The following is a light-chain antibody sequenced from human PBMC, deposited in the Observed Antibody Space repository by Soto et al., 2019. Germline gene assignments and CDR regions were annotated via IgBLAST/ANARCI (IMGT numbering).Light chain of an antibody. V-gene: IGLV2-14*01. J-gene: IGLJ2*01. Sequence: QSALPQPASVSGSRGQSITISCTGTGTSSDVRDYNFVSWYQHHPGKAPQLLIYEVYNRPSGVSARFSGSKSVNTASLTISWLQAEDEADYYCSSYTGSTTHVLFGGGTKLTVL. CDR3: SSYTGSTTHVL. CDR2: EVY. CDR1: GTSSDVRDYNF.